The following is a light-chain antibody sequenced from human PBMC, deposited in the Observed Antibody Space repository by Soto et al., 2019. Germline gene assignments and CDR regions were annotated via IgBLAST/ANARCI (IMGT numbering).Light chain of an antibody. J-gene: IGKJ4*01. Sequence: AIRMTQSPSSLSASTGDRVTTTCRASQGISSYLAWYQQKPGKAPKLLIYAASTLQSGVPSRFSGSGSGTDFTLTISCLQSEDFATYYCQQYYSYPPLTFGGGTKADIK. CDR1: QGISSY. V-gene: IGKV1-8*01. CDR3: QQYYSYPPLT. CDR2: AAS.